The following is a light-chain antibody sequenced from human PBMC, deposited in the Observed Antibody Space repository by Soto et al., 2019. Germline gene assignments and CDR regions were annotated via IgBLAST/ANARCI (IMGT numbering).Light chain of an antibody. Sequence: DIQMTQSPSTLSGSVGDRVTITCRASQTISSWLAWYQQKPGKAPKLLIYKASTLKSGVPSRFSVSGSGTEFTLTISSLHPDDFATYYCQHYNSYSEAFGQGTKVELK. CDR1: QTISSW. CDR2: KAS. CDR3: QHYNSYSEA. V-gene: IGKV1-5*03. J-gene: IGKJ1*01.